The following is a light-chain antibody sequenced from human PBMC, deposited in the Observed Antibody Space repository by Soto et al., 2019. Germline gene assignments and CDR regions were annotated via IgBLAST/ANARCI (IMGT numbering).Light chain of an antibody. CDR1: QNVNSN. Sequence: EIAMTQSPATLSVSPGQRATLSCSASQNVNSNLAWYQQKPGHAPILLMYNVSTRDTGFTAMFSGSGSGTEFTLTISSLQSDDSAIYYCQQYNTLTTFGQGTKLEIK. V-gene: IGKV3-15*01. CDR2: NVS. J-gene: IGKJ2*01. CDR3: QQYNTLTT.